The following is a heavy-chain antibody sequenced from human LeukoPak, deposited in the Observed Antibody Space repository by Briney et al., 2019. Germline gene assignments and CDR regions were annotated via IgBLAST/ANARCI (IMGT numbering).Heavy chain of an antibody. CDR1: GYTFTGYY. D-gene: IGHD3-10*01. J-gene: IGHJ4*02. V-gene: IGHV1-2*02. CDR2: INPNSGGT. CDR3: ARDLPPYGSGSYGGDY. Sequence: ASVKVSCKASGYTFTGYYMHWVRQAPGQGLEWMGWINPNSGGTNFAQKFQGRVTMTRDTSRDTSISTAYMELSRLRSDDTAVYYCARDLPPYGSGSYGGDYWGQGTLVTVSS.